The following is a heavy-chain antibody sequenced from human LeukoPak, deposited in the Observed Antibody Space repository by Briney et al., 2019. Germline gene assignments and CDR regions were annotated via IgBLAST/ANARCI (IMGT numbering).Heavy chain of an antibody. CDR1: GGSISSYY. D-gene: IGHD6-13*01. V-gene: IGHV4-59*01. Sequence: SETLSLTCTVSGGSISSYYWSWIWQPPGKGLEWIGYIYYSGSTNYNPPLKSRVTISVDTSKNQFSLKLSSVTAADTAVYYCARVSSSSWYKTYYYGMDVWGQGTTVTVSS. CDR3: ARVSSSSWYKTYYYGMDV. CDR2: IYYSGST. J-gene: IGHJ6*02.